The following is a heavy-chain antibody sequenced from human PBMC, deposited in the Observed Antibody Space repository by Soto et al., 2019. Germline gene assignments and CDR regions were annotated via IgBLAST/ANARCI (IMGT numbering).Heavy chain of an antibody. CDR2: MNPNSANT. CDR3: ARDMVRGMAV. CDR1: GYTFTSYD. D-gene: IGHD3-10*01. J-gene: IGHJ6*02. V-gene: IGHV1-8*01. Sequence: QVQLVQSGAEVKKHGASVKVYCKASGYTFTSYDINWVRQATGQGHEWMGWMNPNSANTGYAQKFQGRVTMTRNTCMGTAYLELSRLRSVVTAVFFSARDMVRGMAVWGQGITVTFSS.